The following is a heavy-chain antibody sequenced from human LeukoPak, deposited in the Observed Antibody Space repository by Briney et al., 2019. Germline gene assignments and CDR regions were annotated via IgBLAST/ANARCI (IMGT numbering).Heavy chain of an antibody. D-gene: IGHD2-15*01. J-gene: IGHJ5*02. V-gene: IGHV3-23*01. Sequence: GGSLRLSCAASGFTFSSYAMSWVRQAPGKGLEWVSAISGSGGSTYYADSVRGRFTTSRDNSKNTLYLQMNSLRAEDTAVYYCAKEDIVVVVAARGWFDPWGQGTLVTVSS. CDR3: AKEDIVVVVAARGWFDP. CDR1: GFTFSSYA. CDR2: ISGSGGST.